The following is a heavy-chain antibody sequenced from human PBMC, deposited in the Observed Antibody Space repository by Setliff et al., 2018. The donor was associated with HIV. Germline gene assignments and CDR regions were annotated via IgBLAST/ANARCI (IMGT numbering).Heavy chain of an antibody. CDR1: GFTFSSYW. CDR3: ARYRSPGNSEYYFDY. CDR2: IKQDGSEK. V-gene: IGHV3-7*01. J-gene: IGHJ4*02. Sequence: PGGSLRLSCAASGFTFSSYWINWVRQAPGKGLEWVANIKQDGSEKYYMDSVKGRFTISRDNAKNSLYLQMNSLRAEDTAVYYCARYRSPGNSEYYFDYWGQGTLVTVSS. D-gene: IGHD4-4*01.